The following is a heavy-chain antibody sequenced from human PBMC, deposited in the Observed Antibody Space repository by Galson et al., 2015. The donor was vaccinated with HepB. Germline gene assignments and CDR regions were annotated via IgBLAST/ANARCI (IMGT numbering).Heavy chain of an antibody. V-gene: IGHV1-46*01. Sequence: SVKVSCKASGYTFTSYYMHWVRQAPGQGLEWMGIINPSGGSTSYAQKLQGRVTMTTDTSTSTAYMELRSLRSDDTAVYYCARDSQFMRDSRNYYFDYWGQGTLVTVSS. CDR3: ARDSQFMRDSRNYYFDY. J-gene: IGHJ4*02. CDR1: GYTFTSYY. D-gene: IGHD3-16*01. CDR2: INPSGGST.